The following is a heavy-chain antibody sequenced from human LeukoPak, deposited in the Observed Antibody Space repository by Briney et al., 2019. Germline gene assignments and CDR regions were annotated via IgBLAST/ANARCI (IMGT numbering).Heavy chain of an antibody. CDR2: IKQDGSEK. CDR1: GFTFSSNW. D-gene: IGHD1-26*01. V-gene: IGHV3-7*03. Sequence: PGGSLRLSCAASGFTFSSNWMSWVRQAPGKGLEWVANIKQDGSEKYYVDSVKGRFTISRDNSKNTLCLQMNSLRAEDTAVYYCAKDQHLRVGATREDYWGQGTLVTVSS. J-gene: IGHJ4*02. CDR3: AKDQHLRVGATREDY.